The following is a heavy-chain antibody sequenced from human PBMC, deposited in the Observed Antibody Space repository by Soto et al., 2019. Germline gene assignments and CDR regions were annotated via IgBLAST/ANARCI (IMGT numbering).Heavy chain of an antibody. CDR2: IYYSGST. CDR3: ARVVRITMVRGPNWFDP. Sequence: SETLSLTCTVSGGSISSYYCSWIRQPPGKGLEWIGYIYYSGSTNYNPSLKSRVTISVDTSKNQFSLKLSSVTAADTAVYYCARVVRITMVRGPNWFDPWGQGTLVTVS. CDR1: GGSISSYY. D-gene: IGHD3-10*01. V-gene: IGHV4-59*01. J-gene: IGHJ5*02.